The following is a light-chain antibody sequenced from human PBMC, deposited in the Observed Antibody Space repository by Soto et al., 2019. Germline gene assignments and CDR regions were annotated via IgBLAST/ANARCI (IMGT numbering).Light chain of an antibody. CDR1: QDINKY. CDR3: QQYNRYPIT. J-gene: IGKJ5*01. Sequence: DIQMTQSPSSLSASVGDRATITCRASQDINKYLAWFQQKPGKAPRSLIYGASSLQSGVPSRVSGSRSGTDFTLTISSLQPEDFASYDCQQYNRYPITFGQGTRLELK. V-gene: IGKV1-16*01. CDR2: GAS.